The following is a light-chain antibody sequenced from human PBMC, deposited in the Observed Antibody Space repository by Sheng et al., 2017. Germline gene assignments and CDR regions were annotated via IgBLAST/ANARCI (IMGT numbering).Light chain of an antibody. J-gene: IGLJ1*01. CDR3: SSYTSSSIHYV. Sequence: QSALAQPASVSGSPGQSITISCTGTVSDVGAYNYVSWYQQHPGEAPKLLDFCXSVFGPQGFLNRFSASKSGNTASLTISGLQSEDEAEYYCSSYTSSSIHYVFGTGTKVTVL. CDR1: VSDVGAYNY. CDR2: XSV. V-gene: IGLV2-14*03.